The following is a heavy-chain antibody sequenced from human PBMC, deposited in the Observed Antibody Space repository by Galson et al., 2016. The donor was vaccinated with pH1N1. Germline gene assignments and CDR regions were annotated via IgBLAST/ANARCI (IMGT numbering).Heavy chain of an antibody. Sequence: SVKVSCKASGGIFSIHGISRVRQAPGEGLEWMGGIIPMFGTTDYAQKFQGRVTFTADDSTSTAYMELSSLRSEDTAVYYCARRPEVYYYRMDVWGQGTTVTVSS. CDR1: GGIFSIHG. CDR2: IIPMFGTT. D-gene: IGHD1-14*01. J-gene: IGHJ6*02. V-gene: IGHV1-69*13. CDR3: ARRPEVYYYRMDV.